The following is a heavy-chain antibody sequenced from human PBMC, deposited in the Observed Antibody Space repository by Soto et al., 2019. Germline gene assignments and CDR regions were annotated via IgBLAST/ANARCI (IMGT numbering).Heavy chain of an antibody. D-gene: IGHD6-13*01. CDR3: ARVPGIAAAGILSDYYYYGMDV. Sequence: PGGSLRLSCAASGFTFSSSPMSWVRQVPGKGLEWISSISSSSSYIYYADSVKGRFTISRDNAKNSLYLQMNSLRAEDTAVYYCARVPGIAAAGILSDYYYYGMDVWGQGTTVTVSS. CDR2: ISSSSSYI. V-gene: IGHV3-21*01. J-gene: IGHJ6*02. CDR1: GFTFSSSP.